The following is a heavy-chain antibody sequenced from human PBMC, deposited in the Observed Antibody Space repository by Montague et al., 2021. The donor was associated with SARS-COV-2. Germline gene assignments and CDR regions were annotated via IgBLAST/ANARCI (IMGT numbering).Heavy chain of an antibody. CDR2: XXWDDDK. CDR1: GFSLSTSKMC. CDR3: ATTIYDYVWGTRVEFDY. D-gene: IGHD3-16*01. Sequence: PALVKPTQTLTLTCTFSGFSLSTSKMCVSWIRQSPGKALEWLALXXWDDDKYYSTSLKTRLTISKDTSKNQVVLTMTNMDPVDTATYYCATTIYDYVWGTRVEFDYWGQGTLVTVSS. J-gene: IGHJ4*02. V-gene: IGHV2-70*01.